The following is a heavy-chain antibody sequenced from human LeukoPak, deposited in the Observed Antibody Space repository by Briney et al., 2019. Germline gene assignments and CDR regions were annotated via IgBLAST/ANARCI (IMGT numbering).Heavy chain of an antibody. J-gene: IGHJ4*02. D-gene: IGHD4-17*01. Sequence: GGSLRLSCAASGFTFSSYAMHWVRQAPGKGLEWVAVISYDGSNKYYADSVKGRFTISRDNSKNTLYLQMNSLRAEDTAVYYCARDLDYGDIDYWGQGTLVTVSS. CDR2: ISYDGSNK. CDR3: ARDLDYGDIDY. V-gene: IGHV3-30-3*01. CDR1: GFTFSSYA.